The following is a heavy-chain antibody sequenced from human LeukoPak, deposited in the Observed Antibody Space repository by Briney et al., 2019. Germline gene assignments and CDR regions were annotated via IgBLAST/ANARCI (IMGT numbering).Heavy chain of an antibody. D-gene: IGHD3-22*01. J-gene: IGHJ3*02. CDR3: AKDLYYYDSSGYYGSDAFDI. V-gene: IGHV3-23*01. CDR1: GFTFSSSW. Sequence: GGSLRLSCAASGFTFSSSWMHWVRQAPGKGLEWVSGINWNGGSTYYADSVKGRFTISRDNSKNTLYLQMNSLRAEDTAVYYCAKDLYYYDSSGYYGSDAFDIWGQGTMVTVSS. CDR2: INWNGGST.